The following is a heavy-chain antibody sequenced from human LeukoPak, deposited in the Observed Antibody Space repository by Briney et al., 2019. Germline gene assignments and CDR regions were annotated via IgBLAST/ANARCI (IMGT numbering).Heavy chain of an antibody. Sequence: GGSLRLSCAASGFTFSSYWMNWVRKAPGKGLGWVSRIASDGSSPTYADSVKGRFSISRDNAKNTLYLQMNSLRVEDTAVYYCARGRPHGNDYWGQGTLVTVSS. CDR1: GFTFSSYW. J-gene: IGHJ4*02. D-gene: IGHD4-23*01. V-gene: IGHV3-74*01. CDR2: IASDGSSP. CDR3: ARGRPHGNDY.